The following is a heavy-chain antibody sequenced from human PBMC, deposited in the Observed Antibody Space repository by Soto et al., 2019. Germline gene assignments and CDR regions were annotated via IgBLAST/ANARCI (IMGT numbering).Heavy chain of an antibody. CDR2: IRSKAYGGTT. Sequence: GGSLRLSCAGSGFTLSDHYIDWVRQAPGKGLEWVGFIRSKAYGGTTEYAASVKGRFTISRDDSKSIAYLQMNSLKTEDTAVYYCTRRDYYGSGSYYKGYYGMDVWGQGTTVTVSS. CDR3: TRRDYYGSGSYYKGYYGMDV. CDR1: GFTLSDHY. V-gene: IGHV3-49*04. J-gene: IGHJ6*02. D-gene: IGHD3-10*01.